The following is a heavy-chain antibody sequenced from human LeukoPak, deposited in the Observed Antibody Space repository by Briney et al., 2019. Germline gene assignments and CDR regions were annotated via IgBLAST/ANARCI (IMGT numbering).Heavy chain of an antibody. D-gene: IGHD1-26*01. J-gene: IGHJ4*02. Sequence: GRSLRLSCAASGFTFSSYGMHWVRQAPGKGLEWVAVIWYDGSNKYYADSVKGRFTISRDNSKNTLYLQMNSLRADDTAVYYCANRGRIYSGSYYFDYWGQGTLVTVSS. CDR1: GFTFSSYG. CDR3: ANRGRIYSGSYYFDY. V-gene: IGHV3-33*06. CDR2: IWYDGSNK.